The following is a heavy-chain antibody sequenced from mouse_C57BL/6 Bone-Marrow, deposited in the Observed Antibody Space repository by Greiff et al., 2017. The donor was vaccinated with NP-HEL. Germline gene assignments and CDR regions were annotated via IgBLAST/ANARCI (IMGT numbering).Heavy chain of an antibody. Sequence: VQLQQSGAELAKPGASVKLSCKASGYTFTSYWMHWVKQRPGQGLEWIGYINPSSGYTKYNQKFKDKATLTADKSSSTAYMQLSSLTYEDSAVYYCARPDSNYFYAMDYWGQGTSVTVSS. CDR2: INPSSGYT. CDR1: GYTFTSYW. V-gene: IGHV1-7*01. J-gene: IGHJ4*01. CDR3: ARPDSNYFYAMDY. D-gene: IGHD2-5*01.